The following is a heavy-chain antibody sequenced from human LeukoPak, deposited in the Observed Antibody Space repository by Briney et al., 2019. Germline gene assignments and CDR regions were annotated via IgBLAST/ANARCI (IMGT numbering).Heavy chain of an antibody. Sequence: SETLSLTCTVSGDSISSSSYYWGWIRQPPGKGLEWIGEINHSGSTNYNPSLKSRVTISVDTSKNQFSLKLSSVTAADTAVYYCARGYFWSGLDYWGQGTLVTVSS. V-gene: IGHV4-39*07. CDR3: ARGYFWSGLDY. CDR2: INHSGST. CDR1: GDSISSSSYY. J-gene: IGHJ4*02. D-gene: IGHD3-3*01.